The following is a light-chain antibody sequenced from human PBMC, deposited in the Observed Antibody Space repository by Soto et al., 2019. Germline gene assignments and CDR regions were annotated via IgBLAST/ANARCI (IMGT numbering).Light chain of an antibody. J-gene: IGLJ1*01. CDR2: EVS. Sequence: QSALTQPASVPGSPRQSITISCTGTSSDVGSYNLVSWYQQHPGKAPKLMIYEVSKRPSGVSNRFSRSKSGNTASLTISGLQAEDEADYCCCSYAGSYVFGTGTKVTVL. CDR1: SSDVGSYNL. V-gene: IGLV2-23*02. CDR3: CSYAGSYV.